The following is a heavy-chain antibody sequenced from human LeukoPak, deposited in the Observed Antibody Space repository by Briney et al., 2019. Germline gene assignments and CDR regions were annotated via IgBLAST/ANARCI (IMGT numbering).Heavy chain of an antibody. J-gene: IGHJ4*02. V-gene: IGHV4-59*10. D-gene: IGHD2-15*01. CDR3: ARGNGGNRGFDY. CDR1: GGSFSGYY. CDR2: IYTSGST. Sequence: SETLSLTCAVYGGSFSGYYWSWIRQPAGKGLEWIGRIYTSGSTNYNPSLKSRVTMSVDTSKNQFSLKLSSVTAADTAVYYCARGNGGNRGFDYWGQGTLVTVSS.